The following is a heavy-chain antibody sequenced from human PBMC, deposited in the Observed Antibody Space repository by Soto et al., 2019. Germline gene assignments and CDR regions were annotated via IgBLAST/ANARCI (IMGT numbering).Heavy chain of an antibody. CDR1: GFTFSNYG. V-gene: IGHV3-30*18. Sequence: QVQLVESGGGVVQPGRSLRLSCAASGFTFSNYGMHWVRQAPGKGLEWVAVVSFDGRNKYSADSVKGRFTISRDNSRNTLFLQMNSLRVEDTAVYYCAKDRVESGLGEIDYWGQGTLVTVSS. CDR3: AKDRVESGLGEIDY. D-gene: IGHD3-16*01. CDR2: VSFDGRNK. J-gene: IGHJ4*02.